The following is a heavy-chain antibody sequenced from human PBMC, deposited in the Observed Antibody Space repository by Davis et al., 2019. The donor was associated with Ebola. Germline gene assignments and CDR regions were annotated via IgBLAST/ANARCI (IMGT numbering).Heavy chain of an antibody. CDR2: IIPVSGVP. CDR1: GGTFSSYG. Sequence: SVKVSCKASGGTFSSYGISWVRQAPGQGPDWMGGIIPVSGVPKYAQDFQGRVTITADESTSTAYMELSSLRSEDTAVYYCARDRYSDGSGYFFEQSHWGQGTLVTVSS. CDR3: ARDRYSDGSGYFFEQSH. V-gene: IGHV1-69*13. J-gene: IGHJ4*02. D-gene: IGHD3-22*01.